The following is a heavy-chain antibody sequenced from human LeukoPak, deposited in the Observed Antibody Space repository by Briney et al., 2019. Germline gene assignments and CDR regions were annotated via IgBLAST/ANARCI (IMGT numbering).Heavy chain of an antibody. CDR3: ATLSPELGYCSGGSCYSGAFDI. J-gene: IGHJ3*02. CDR2: IYYSGST. Sequence: SETLSLTCTVSGGSISSYYWSWIRQPPGKGLEWIGYIYYSGSTNYNPSLKSRVTISVDTSKNQFSLKLSSVTAADTAVYYCATLSPELGYCSGGSCYSGAFDIWGQGTMVTVSS. V-gene: IGHV4-59*01. D-gene: IGHD2-15*01. CDR1: GGSISSYY.